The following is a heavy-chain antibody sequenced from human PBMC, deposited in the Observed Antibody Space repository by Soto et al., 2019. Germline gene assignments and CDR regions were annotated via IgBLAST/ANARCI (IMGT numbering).Heavy chain of an antibody. D-gene: IGHD6-13*01. V-gene: IGHV3-23*01. CDR3: AKAGGAAGTVDYFDY. CDR1: GFPFSDHA. CDR2: ISGSVGST. J-gene: IGHJ4*02. Sequence: PGGSLRLSCAASGFPFSDHAINWVRQSPGKGLEWVSVISGSVGSTYYADSVKGRFTITRDNSKNTLYLQMNSLRAEDTAVYYCAKAGGAAGTVDYFDYWGQGTLVTVSS.